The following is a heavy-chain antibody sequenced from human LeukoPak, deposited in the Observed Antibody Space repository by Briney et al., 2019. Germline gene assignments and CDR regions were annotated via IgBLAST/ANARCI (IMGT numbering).Heavy chain of an antibody. CDR1: GFTFSSYW. V-gene: IGHV3-7*01. D-gene: IGHD4-23*01. CDR3: ATTKRVVTYFDY. Sequence: LPGGSLRLSCAVSGFTFSSYWMNWVRQAPGKGLEWVANIKEDGSESYYVDSVKGRFTISRDNAKNSLYLQMTSLRDEDTAVYYCATTKRVVTYFDYWGQGTLVTVSS. CDR2: IKEDGSES. J-gene: IGHJ4*02.